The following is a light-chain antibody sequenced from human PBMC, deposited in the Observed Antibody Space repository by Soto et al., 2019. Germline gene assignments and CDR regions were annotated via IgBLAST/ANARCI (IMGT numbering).Light chain of an antibody. CDR3: QQFSTFLLT. Sequence: DIQMTQSPPALSASVGDTVIITCRASQSIGSLLAWYQQKPGKAPKLLIYEASSLQSGVPSRFSGSGSGTEFTLTISSLQPDDFGTYYCQQFSTFLLTFGRGTKVDIK. CDR2: EAS. J-gene: IGKJ4*01. CDR1: QSIGSL. V-gene: IGKV1-5*03.